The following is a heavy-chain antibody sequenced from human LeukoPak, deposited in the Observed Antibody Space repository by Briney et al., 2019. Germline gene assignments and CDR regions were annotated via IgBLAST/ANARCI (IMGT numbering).Heavy chain of an antibody. Sequence: GRSLRLSCAASGFTFSSYGMHWVRQAPGKGLEWVAVIWYDGSNKYYADSVKGRFTISRDNSKSTLYLQMNSLRAEDTAVYYCARDGLDYYGSGGYYFDYWGQGTLVTASS. CDR3: ARDGLDYYGSGGYYFDY. CDR2: IWYDGSNK. D-gene: IGHD3-10*01. CDR1: GFTFSSYG. J-gene: IGHJ4*02. V-gene: IGHV3-33*01.